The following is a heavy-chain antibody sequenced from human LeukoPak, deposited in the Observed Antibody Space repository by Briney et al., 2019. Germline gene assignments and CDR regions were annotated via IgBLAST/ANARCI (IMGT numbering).Heavy chain of an antibody. J-gene: IGHJ6*03. CDR2: IYHSGST. D-gene: IGHD3-10*01. CDR1: GGSFRGYY. V-gene: IGHV4-34*01. Sequence: SETLSLTCAVNGGSFRGYYWIWIRQPPGKGLEWIGEIYHSGSTNYNPSRKSRLTISVATSKNQFSLTLSSMTAADTAVYYCARGLGANHYCYMDVWGKGTTVTVSS. CDR3: ARGLGANHYCYMDV.